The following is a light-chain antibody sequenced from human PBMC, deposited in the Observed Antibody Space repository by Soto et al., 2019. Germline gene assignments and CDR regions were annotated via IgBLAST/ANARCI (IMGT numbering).Light chain of an antibody. J-gene: IGKJ1*01. CDR3: QQHSHWPPWT. V-gene: IGKV3-11*01. Sequence: PGERATLSCRASENVRTFVDWYQQKPGQAPRLLIYGASNRATGIPARFSGSGSGTDFTLTISNLEPEDFAVYYCQQHSHWPPWTFSQGTRVEIQ. CDR1: ENVRTF. CDR2: GAS.